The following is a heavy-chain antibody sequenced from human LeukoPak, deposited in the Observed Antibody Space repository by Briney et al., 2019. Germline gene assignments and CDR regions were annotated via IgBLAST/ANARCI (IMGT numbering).Heavy chain of an antibody. D-gene: IGHD3-16*01. Sequence: GGSLRLSCAASGFTFGDFGMRWVRQRPGKGLEWVSGISWSGGTIVYADSVKGRFTISRDNVKNALYLQMNNLRPDDTALYYCAKDFTFLQRHQFDYWGQGTLVTVSS. CDR2: ISWSGGTI. CDR3: AKDFTFLQRHQFDY. V-gene: IGHV3-9*01. CDR1: GFTFGDFG. J-gene: IGHJ4*02.